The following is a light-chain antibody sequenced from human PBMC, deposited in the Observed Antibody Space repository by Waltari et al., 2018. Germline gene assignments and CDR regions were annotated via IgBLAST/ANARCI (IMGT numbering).Light chain of an antibody. CDR3: NSYTGGISWV. V-gene: IGLV2-14*03. Sequence: QSALTQPASVSGSPGPSITISCTGSSRDIGYYNYVSWYQLHPGRAPRLMAYDVNKRPSGVSNRFSASKSGNTASLTISGLQAEDEAHYYCNSYTGGISWVFGTGTKVTVL. CDR1: SRDIGYYNY. CDR2: DVN. J-gene: IGLJ1*01.